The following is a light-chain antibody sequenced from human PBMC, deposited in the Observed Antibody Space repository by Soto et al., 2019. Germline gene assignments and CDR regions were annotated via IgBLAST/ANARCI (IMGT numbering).Light chain of an antibody. CDR3: ETWDSNTRV. J-gene: IGLJ3*02. V-gene: IGLV4-60*02. CDR2: LDGSGNY. CDR1: SGHNNYI. Sequence: QSVLTQSSSASASLGSSVKLTCTLSSGHNNYIIAWHQQQPGKAPRYLMKLDGSGNYNKGSGVPDRFSGSSSGTDRYLTISNLQFEDEADYYCETWDSNTRVFGGGTKVTVL.